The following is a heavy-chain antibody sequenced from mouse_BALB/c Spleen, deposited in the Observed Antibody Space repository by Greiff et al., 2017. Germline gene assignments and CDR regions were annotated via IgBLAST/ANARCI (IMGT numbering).Heavy chain of an antibody. J-gene: IGHJ4*01. CDR3: APNYYGSGHAMDY. Sequence: VQLQQSGPELVKPGASVKVSCKASGYAFTSYNMYWVKQSHGKSLEWIGYIDPYNGGTSYNQKFKGKATLTVDTSSSTAYMHLNSLTSEDSAVYYCAPNYYGSGHAMDYWGQGTSVTVAS. CDR1: GYAFTSYN. CDR2: IDPYNGGT. D-gene: IGHD1-1*01. V-gene: IGHV1S135*01.